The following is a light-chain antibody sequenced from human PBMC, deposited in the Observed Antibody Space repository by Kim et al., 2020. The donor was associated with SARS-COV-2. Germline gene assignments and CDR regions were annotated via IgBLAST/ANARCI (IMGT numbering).Light chain of an antibody. Sequence: SPGERATLSCRASQSVSSSYSAWYQHKPGQPPRLLIYDASIRATGIPDRFSGSESGTDFTLTISRVEPEDFAVYYCQQYGSSRWTFGQGTKVEIK. CDR2: DAS. J-gene: IGKJ1*01. CDR1: QSVSSSY. V-gene: IGKV3-20*01. CDR3: QQYGSSRWT.